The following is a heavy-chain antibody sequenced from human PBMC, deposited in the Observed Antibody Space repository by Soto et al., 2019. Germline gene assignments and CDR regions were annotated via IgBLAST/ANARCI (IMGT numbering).Heavy chain of an antibody. D-gene: IGHD3-3*01. V-gene: IGHV3-11*06. J-gene: IGHJ6*02. Sequence: QVQLVESGGGLVKPGGSLRLSCAASGFTFSDYYMSWIRQAPGKGLEWVSYISSSSYTNYADSVKGRFTISRDNAKNSLYLQMNSLRAEDTAVYYCATHQLYDFWSGYHYGMDVWGQGTTVTVSS. CDR2: ISSSSYT. CDR3: ATHQLYDFWSGYHYGMDV. CDR1: GFTFSDYY.